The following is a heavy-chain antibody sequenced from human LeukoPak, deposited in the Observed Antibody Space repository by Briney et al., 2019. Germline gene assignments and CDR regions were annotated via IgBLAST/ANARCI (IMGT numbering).Heavy chain of an antibody. CDR2: MNPDSGNT. J-gene: IGHJ4*02. V-gene: IGHV1-8*01. Sequence: ASVKVSCKASGYACNIYDINWVRQATGHGLEWMGWMNPDSGNTGFAQKFQGRVTMTRNTSITTAYMELSSLRFEDTAVYYCAVHLPGDYLDRWGQGTLVTVSS. CDR1: GYACNIYD. CDR3: AVHLPGDYLDR.